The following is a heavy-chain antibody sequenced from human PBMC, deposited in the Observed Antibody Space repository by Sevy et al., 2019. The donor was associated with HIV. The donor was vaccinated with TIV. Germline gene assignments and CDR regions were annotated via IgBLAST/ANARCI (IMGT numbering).Heavy chain of an antibody. V-gene: IGHV3-7*01. CDR2: IRRDGSDK. D-gene: IGHD1-26*01. CDR1: GFTFSPYW. CDR3: AGGVGLDC. J-gene: IGHJ4*02. Sequence: GGSLRLSCAASGFTFSPYWMTWVRQAPGKGLEWVAKIRRDGSDKYYVDSVKGRFTISRDNAKNSLYLQMNSLRADDTAMYDCAGGVGLDCWGQGALVTVSS.